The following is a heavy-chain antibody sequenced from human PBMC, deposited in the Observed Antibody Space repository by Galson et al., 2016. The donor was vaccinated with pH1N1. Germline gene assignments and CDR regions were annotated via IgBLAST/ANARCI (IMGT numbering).Heavy chain of an antibody. V-gene: IGHV3-53*01. Sequence: SLRLSCAASGFSVTNNYVAWVRQAPGKGLEWVSLTYSGGTTDYAAPVKGRFTISRDSAEDTLYLQMNSLRVEDTAVYYCLREMALGQGVLVTVSS. J-gene: IGHJ5*02. CDR2: TYSGGTT. CDR1: GFSVTNNY. CDR3: LREMA. D-gene: IGHD5-24*01.